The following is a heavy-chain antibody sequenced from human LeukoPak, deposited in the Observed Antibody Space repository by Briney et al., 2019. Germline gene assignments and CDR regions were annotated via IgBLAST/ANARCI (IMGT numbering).Heavy chain of an antibody. Sequence: GASLRPACAASGSTFINSGMHWVRQPPGKGLEWVAFIWSGGPNKYYADSVKGRFTISRDNSKNTLYLRTNGLRAESTAVYYCAKGDGYSYNDDWGQGTLVTVSS. J-gene: IGHJ4*02. V-gene: IGHV3-30*02. D-gene: IGHD5-18*01. CDR1: GSTFINSG. CDR2: IWSGGPNK. CDR3: AKGDGYSYNDD.